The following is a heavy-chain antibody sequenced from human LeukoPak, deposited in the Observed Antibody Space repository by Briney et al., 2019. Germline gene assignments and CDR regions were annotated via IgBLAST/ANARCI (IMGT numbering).Heavy chain of an antibody. Sequence: SETLSLTCTVSGGSISSSSYYWGWIRQPTGKRLEWIGSIYYSGSTYYNPSLKSRVTISVDTSKNQFSLKLSSVTAADTAVYYCARRGPDSSGWYASEVRFDPWGQGTLVTVSS. V-gene: IGHV4-39*01. D-gene: IGHD6-19*01. CDR1: GGSISSSSYY. J-gene: IGHJ5*02. CDR2: IYYSGST. CDR3: ARRGPDSSGWYASEVRFDP.